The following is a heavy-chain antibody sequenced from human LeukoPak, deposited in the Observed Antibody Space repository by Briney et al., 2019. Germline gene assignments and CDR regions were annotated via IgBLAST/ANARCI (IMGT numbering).Heavy chain of an antibody. CDR3: ARDCIGGTCSSFWFDP. CDR1: GSTGRNYA. J-gene: IGHJ5*02. CDR2: ITAYNGNT. V-gene: IGHV1-18*01. Sequence: ASVRLSGTAAGSTGRNYAITWGRRAPGQGRGWRGWITAYNGNTNYAQKFQGRVTMTTDTSTTTAYMELRNLKSDDTAVYYCARDCIGGTCSSFWFDPWGQGTLVTVSS. D-gene: IGHD2-15*01.